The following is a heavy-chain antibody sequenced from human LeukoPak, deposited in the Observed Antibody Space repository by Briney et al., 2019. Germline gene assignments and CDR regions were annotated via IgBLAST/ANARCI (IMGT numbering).Heavy chain of an antibody. V-gene: IGHV1-2*02. CDR1: GYTFTGYY. Sequence: ASVKVSCRASGYTFTGYYMHWVRQASGQGLEWMGWINPNSGGTNYAQKFQGRVTMTRDTSISTAYMELSRLRSDDTAVYYCARVTLTYDISTDGWFDPWGQGTLVTVSS. D-gene: IGHD3-9*01. CDR3: ARVTLTYDISTDGWFDP. CDR2: INPNSGGT. J-gene: IGHJ5*02.